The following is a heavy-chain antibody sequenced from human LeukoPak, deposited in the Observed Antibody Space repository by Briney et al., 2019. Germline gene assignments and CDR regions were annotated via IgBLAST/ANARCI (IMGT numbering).Heavy chain of an antibody. CDR1: GFTFSSYW. CDR3: ARSPPGGIAVAGPYYYGMDV. V-gene: IGHV3-74*01. Sequence: GGSLRLSCAASGFTFSSYWMHWVRQAPGKGLVWGSRINSDGSSTSYADSVKGRFTISRDNAKNTLYLQMNSLRAEDTAVYYCARSPPGGIAVAGPYYYGMDVWGQGTTVTVSS. J-gene: IGHJ6*02. D-gene: IGHD6-19*01. CDR2: INSDGSST.